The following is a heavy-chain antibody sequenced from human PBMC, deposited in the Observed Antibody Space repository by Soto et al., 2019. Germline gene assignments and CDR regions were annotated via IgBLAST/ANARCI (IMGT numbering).Heavy chain of an antibody. CDR2: VHGGGST. J-gene: IGHJ4*02. Sequence: VQLVESGGGLIQPGGSQRLSCAASGFTVSNNHMTWVRQAAGKGLELVSFVHGGGSTSYADSVKGRFTISRDSSKNSLYLQMDSLRAEDTAIYYCAGRLTTAASLDYWGRGTLVTVSS. D-gene: IGHD3-16*01. CDR1: GFTVSNNH. V-gene: IGHV3-53*01. CDR3: AGRLTTAASLDY.